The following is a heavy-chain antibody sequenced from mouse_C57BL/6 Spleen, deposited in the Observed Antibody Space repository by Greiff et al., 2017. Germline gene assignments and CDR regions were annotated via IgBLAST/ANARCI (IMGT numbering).Heavy chain of an antibody. CDR2: ISSGGDYI. J-gene: IGHJ3*01. CDR1: GFTFSSYA. D-gene: IGHD2-4*01. CDR3: TRRGLYDYDGAWFAY. V-gene: IGHV5-9-1*02. Sequence: EVKLQESGEGLVKPGGSLKLSCAASGFTFSSYAMSWVRQTPEKRLEWVAYISSGGDYIYYADTVKGRFTISRDNARNTLYLQMSSLKSEDTAMYYCTRRGLYDYDGAWFAYWGQGTLVTVSA.